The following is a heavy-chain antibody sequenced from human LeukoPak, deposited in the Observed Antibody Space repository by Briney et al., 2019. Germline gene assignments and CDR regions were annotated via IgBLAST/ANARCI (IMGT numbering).Heavy chain of an antibody. V-gene: IGHV4-59*01. Sequence: SETLSLTCTVSGGSISSYYWSWIRQPPGKGLGWIGYIYYSGSTNYNPSLKSRVTISVDTSKNQFSLKLSSVTAADTAVYYCARVIQDCSGGSCYSIDYWGQGTLVTVSS. CDR1: GGSISSYY. CDR3: ARVIQDCSGGSCYSIDY. J-gene: IGHJ4*02. CDR2: IYYSGST. D-gene: IGHD2-15*01.